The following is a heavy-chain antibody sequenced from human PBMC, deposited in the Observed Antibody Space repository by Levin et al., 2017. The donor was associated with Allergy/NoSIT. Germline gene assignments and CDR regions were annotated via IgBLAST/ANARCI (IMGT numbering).Heavy chain of an antibody. CDR3: AKDLDYYDGSGYDS. Sequence: GESLKISCAASGFTFSDYAMSWVRQAPGKGLEWVSSITSSGYITYLADSLKGRFTISRDNSRSTLFLDMSSLRADDTAVYYCAKDLDYYDGSGYDSWGQGTLVTVSS. V-gene: IGHV3-23*01. D-gene: IGHD3-22*01. J-gene: IGHJ4*02. CDR1: GFTFSDYA. CDR2: ITSSGYIT.